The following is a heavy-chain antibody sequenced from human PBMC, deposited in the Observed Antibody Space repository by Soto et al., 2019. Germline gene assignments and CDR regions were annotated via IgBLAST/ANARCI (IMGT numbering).Heavy chain of an antibody. V-gene: IGHV3-23*01. D-gene: IGHD4-4*01. CDR2: INSGGFNT. CDR3: AKRNDYSETAFRYFDY. J-gene: IGHJ4*02. Sequence: EVQLLESGGGLVQPGGSLRLSCAASGFTFSNYAMSWVRRAPGKGLEWVSAINSGGFNTYYADSVKGRFTVSRDNSKNTFYLQMNSLRAEDTAVYYWAKRNDYSETAFRYFDYWFQGTLVTVSS. CDR1: GFTFSNYA.